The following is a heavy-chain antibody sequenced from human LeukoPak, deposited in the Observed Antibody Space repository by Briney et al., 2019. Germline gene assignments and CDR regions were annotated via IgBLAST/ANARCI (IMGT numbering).Heavy chain of an antibody. CDR1: GGTFSSYA. J-gene: IGHJ4*02. Sequence: SVKVSCKASGGTFSSYAISWVRQAPGQGFEWMGGIIPIFGTANYAQKFQGRVTITADESTSTAYMELSSLRSEDTAVYYCASSAGYDILTAYLLDYWGQGTLVTVSS. V-gene: IGHV1-69*01. CDR3: ASSAGYDILTAYLLDY. D-gene: IGHD3-9*01. CDR2: IIPIFGTA.